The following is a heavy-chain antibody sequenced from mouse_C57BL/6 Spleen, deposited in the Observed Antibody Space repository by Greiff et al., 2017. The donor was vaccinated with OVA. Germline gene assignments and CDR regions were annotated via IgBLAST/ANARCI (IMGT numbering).Heavy chain of an antibody. J-gene: IGHJ3*01. CDR3: ARERDYGTLVWVAY. Sequence: VQLQQPGAELVKPGASVKLSCKASGYTFPSYWMHWVTQRPGRGLEWLGRIDPNSGGTKYNEKFKSKATLTVDKPSSTASMQLSSLTSEDSAVYYCARERDYGTLVWVAYWGQGTLVTVAA. CDR1: GYTFPSYW. D-gene: IGHD1-1*01. V-gene: IGHV1-72*01. CDR2: IDPNSGGT.